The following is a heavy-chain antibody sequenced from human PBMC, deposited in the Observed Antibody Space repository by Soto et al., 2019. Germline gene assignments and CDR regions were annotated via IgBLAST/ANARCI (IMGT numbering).Heavy chain of an antibody. V-gene: IGHV4-61*01. CDR3: ARDRYYYDSSGYYPFFDY. CDR2: IYYSGST. D-gene: IGHD3-22*01. J-gene: IGHJ4*02. CDR1: GGSVSSESHY. Sequence: SETLSLTCTVSGGSVSSESHYWSWIRQTPGKGLEWIGYIYYSGSTNYNPSLKSRVTISVDTSKNQFSLKLSSVTAADTAVYYCARDRYYYDSSGYYPFFDYWGQGTLVTVSS.